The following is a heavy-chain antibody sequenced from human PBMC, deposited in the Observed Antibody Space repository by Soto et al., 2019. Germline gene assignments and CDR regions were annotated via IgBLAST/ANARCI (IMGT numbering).Heavy chain of an antibody. CDR1: GYTFTSNY. D-gene: IGHD6-13*01. CDR2: INPSGGNT. CDR3: ARDHSISSSGAWWLDP. Sequence: ASVKVSCKSSGYTFTSNYMHWVRLAPGQGLEWMGTINPSGGNTNYAQKFQGRVTMTRDTSTSTVYMDLRSLTSEDTAVYYCARDHSISSSGAWWLDPWGQGTLVTVSS. J-gene: IGHJ5*02. V-gene: IGHV1-46*01.